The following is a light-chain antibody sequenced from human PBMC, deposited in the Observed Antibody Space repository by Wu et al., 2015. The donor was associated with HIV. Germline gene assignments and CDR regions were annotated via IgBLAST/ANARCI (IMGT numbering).Light chain of an antibody. J-gene: IGKJ3*01. CDR3: QQYDVLPIT. V-gene: IGKV1-33*01. CDR1: QDISKY. Sequence: DIQMTQSPSSLSASVGDRVTITCQASQDISKYLNWYQHKPGKAPKLLIYDASNLETGVPLTFSGSGSGTHFTFTISSLKPEDVATYYCQQYDVLPITFGPGTKVDIK. CDR2: DAS.